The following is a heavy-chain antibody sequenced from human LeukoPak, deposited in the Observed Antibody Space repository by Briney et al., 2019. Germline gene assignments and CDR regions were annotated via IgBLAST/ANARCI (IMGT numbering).Heavy chain of an antibody. V-gene: IGHV4-30-4*07. CDR2: IYYSGST. J-gene: IGHJ6*03. CDR3: ARVSSYDSSSFYYHYYMDV. D-gene: IGHD3-3*01. Sequence: SETLSLTCAVSGGSISSGGYSWSWIRQPPGKGLEWIGYIYYSGSTYYNPSLKSRVTISVDTSKNQFSLKLSSVTAADTAVYYCARVSSYDSSSFYYHYYMDVWGKGTTVTVSS. CDR1: GGSISSGGYS.